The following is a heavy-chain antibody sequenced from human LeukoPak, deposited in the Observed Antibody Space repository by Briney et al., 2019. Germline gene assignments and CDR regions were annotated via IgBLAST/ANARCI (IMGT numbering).Heavy chain of an antibody. J-gene: IGHJ4*02. CDR3: AEDVVRSGDPEASGY. V-gene: IGHV3-21*01. CDR2: ISTSSSYI. D-gene: IGHD4-17*01. Sequence: GGSLRLSCVVSGFSFSGYNMNWVRQAPGKGLEWVSSISTSSSYIYYADSVKGRFTVSRDNAKKSVYLQMNSLRAEDTAVYYCAEDVVRSGDPEASGYWGQGTLVTVSS. CDR1: GFSFSGYN.